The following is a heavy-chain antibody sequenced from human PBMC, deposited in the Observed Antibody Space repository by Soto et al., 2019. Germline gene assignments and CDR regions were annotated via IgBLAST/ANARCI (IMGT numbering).Heavy chain of an antibody. CDR2: INPATGAA. CDR3: ARGGGVGVAGSAAFDM. J-gene: IGHJ3*02. Sequence: QLHLVQSGAVVKKPGASVTVSCSASGYPVTAYYVHWVRQAPGRGLEWMGGINPATGAAKYTQTFQGRVTMTRDTSTSTVFMELSGLTSEDTAGFYWARGGGVGVAGSAAFDMWGQGTLVTVSS. V-gene: IGHV1-2*02. CDR1: GYPVTAYY. D-gene: IGHD3-3*01.